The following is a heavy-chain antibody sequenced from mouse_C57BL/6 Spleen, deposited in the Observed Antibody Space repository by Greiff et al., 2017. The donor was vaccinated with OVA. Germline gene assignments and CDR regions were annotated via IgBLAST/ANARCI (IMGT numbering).Heavy chain of an antibody. D-gene: IGHD1-1*01. Sequence: ESGPGLVKPSQSLSLTCSVTGYSITSGYYWNWIRQFPGNKLEWMGYISYDGSNNYNPSLKNRISITRDTSKNQFFLKLNSVTTEDTATYYCARRSYYGWYFDVWGTGTTVTVSS. V-gene: IGHV3-6*01. CDR3: ARRSYYGWYFDV. J-gene: IGHJ1*03. CDR1: GYSITSGYY. CDR2: ISYDGSN.